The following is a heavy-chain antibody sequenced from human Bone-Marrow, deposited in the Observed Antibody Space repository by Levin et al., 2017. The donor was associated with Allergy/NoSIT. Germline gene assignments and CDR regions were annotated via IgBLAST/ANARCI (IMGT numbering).Heavy chain of an antibody. Sequence: GGSLRLSCAASGFDFSLYGVHWVRQAPGKGLEWVSIISYDGTYKYYADSVKGRFTIFRDNSKNTLYLQMNSLTPEDTALYYCARDWLDPVLPAALNYGLDVWGQGTTVTVSS. CDR2: ISYDGTYK. J-gene: IGHJ6*02. CDR1: GFDFSLYG. CDR3: ARDWLDPVLPAALNYGLDV. V-gene: IGHV3-30*04. D-gene: IGHD2-2*01.